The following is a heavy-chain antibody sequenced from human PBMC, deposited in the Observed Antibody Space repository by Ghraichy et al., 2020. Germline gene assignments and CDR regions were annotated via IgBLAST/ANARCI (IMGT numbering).Heavy chain of an antibody. CDR3: VRADGSGSFYY. D-gene: IGHD3-10*01. J-gene: IGHJ4*01. Sequence: GGSLRLSWTTTAYDRTVYTMKWLLCAPNQELQWVSSISSDSSRIYYTDSVRGRFTISRDNAMNSVFLQMDSLTVEDTAMYYCVRADGSGSFYYWGQGTQVSVSS. V-gene: IGHV3-21*01. CDR1: AYDRTVYT. CDR2: ISSDSSRI.